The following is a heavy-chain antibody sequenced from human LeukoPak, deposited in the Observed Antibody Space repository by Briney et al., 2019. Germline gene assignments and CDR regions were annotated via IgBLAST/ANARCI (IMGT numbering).Heavy chain of an antibody. CDR1: GGSISSYY. CDR3: ARGAGLQSNPY. D-gene: IGHD4-11*01. CDR2: IYYSGST. Sequence: PSETLSLTCPVSGGSISSYYWSWIRQPPGKGLEWIGYIYYSGSTNYNPSLKSRVTISVDTSKNQFSLKLSSVTAADTAVYYGARGAGLQSNPYWGQGTLVTVSS. J-gene: IGHJ4*02. V-gene: IGHV4-59*01.